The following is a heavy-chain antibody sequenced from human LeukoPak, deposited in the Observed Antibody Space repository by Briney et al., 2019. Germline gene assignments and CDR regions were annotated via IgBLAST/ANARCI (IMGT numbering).Heavy chain of an antibody. CDR1: VYTFTSYD. CDR3: ARGPRYSSGWYGADY. V-gene: IGHV1-8*01. J-gene: IGHJ4*02. CDR2: MNPNSGNT. Sequence: ASVKVSCKASVYTFTSYDINWVRQAPGQGLEWMGWMNPNSGNTGYAQKFQGGVTMTRNTSISTAYMELSSLRSEDTAVYYCARGPRYSSGWYGADYWGQGTLVTVSS. D-gene: IGHD6-19*01.